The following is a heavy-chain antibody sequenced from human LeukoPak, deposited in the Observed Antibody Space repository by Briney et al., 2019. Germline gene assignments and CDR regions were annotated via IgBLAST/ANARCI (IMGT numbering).Heavy chain of an antibody. J-gene: IGHJ6*03. V-gene: IGHV4-39*01. CDR2: IYYSGRT. Sequence: PSETLSLTCTVSGGSISTSSFYWGWIRQPPGKGLEWIGSIYYSGRTYYNLSLKSRVTISGDTSKNQVSLKLTSVTAADTAVYYCARVLGSGSYHYYYMDVWGKGTTVTVSS. D-gene: IGHD3-10*01. CDR1: GGSISTSSFY. CDR3: ARVLGSGSYHYYYMDV.